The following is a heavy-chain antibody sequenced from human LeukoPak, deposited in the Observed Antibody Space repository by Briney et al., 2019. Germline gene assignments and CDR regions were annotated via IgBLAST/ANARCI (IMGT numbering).Heavy chain of an antibody. CDR3: ASGGTRAYYYDSSGYSD. J-gene: IGHJ4*02. CDR1: GYTFTSYG. V-gene: IGHV1-18*01. CDR2: ISAYNGNT. D-gene: IGHD3-22*01. Sequence: ASVKVSCKASGYTFTSYGISWVRQAPGQGLEGMGWISAYNGNTNYAQKLHGRVTMTTDTSTRTAYMELRRLRSDDTAVYYCASGGTRAYYYDSSGYSDWGQGTLVTVSS.